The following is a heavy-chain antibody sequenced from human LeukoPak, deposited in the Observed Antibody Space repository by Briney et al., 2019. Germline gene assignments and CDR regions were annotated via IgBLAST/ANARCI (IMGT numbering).Heavy chain of an antibody. CDR1: GFTFDDYA. CDR3: AKAKVHSYAENYFDY. V-gene: IGHV3-9*01. Sequence: GGSLRLSCAASGFTFDDYAMHWVRQPPGKGLEWVSGISWNSGSIGYADSVKGRFTISRDNAKNSLYLQMNSLRAEDTALYYCAKAKVHSYAENYFDYWGQGTLVTVSS. J-gene: IGHJ4*02. D-gene: IGHD5-18*01. CDR2: ISWNSGSI.